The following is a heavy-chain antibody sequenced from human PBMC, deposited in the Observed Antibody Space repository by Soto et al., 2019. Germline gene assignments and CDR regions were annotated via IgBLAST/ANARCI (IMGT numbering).Heavy chain of an antibody. J-gene: IGHJ4*02. Sequence: QVQLVESGGGVVQPGTSLRLSCAASGFTFSGHAMHWGRQSPGKGLDWVAAISNDGTYRVYADSVKGRFTMSRDNSKNTVHLQMDRLRVEDTAVYKSGRDVAVGCTRGTIDYWGQGTQVTVSS. D-gene: IGHD1-26*01. CDR3: GRDVAVGCTRGTIDY. CDR2: ISNDGTYR. CDR1: GFTFSGHA. V-gene: IGHV3-30-3*01.